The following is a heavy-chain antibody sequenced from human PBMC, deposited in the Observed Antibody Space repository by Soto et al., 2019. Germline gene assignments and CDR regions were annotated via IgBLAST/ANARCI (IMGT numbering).Heavy chain of an antibody. CDR2: ISSSSSYI. J-gene: IGHJ6*02. CDR1: GFTFSSYS. Sequence: GGSLILSCAASGFTFSSYSMNWVRQAPGKGLEWVSSISSSSSYIYYADSVKGRFTISRDNAKNSLYLQMNSLRAEDTAVYYCARDLWFGELLPHYYGMDVWGQGTTVTVSS. CDR3: ARDLWFGELLPHYYGMDV. D-gene: IGHD3-10*01. V-gene: IGHV3-21*01.